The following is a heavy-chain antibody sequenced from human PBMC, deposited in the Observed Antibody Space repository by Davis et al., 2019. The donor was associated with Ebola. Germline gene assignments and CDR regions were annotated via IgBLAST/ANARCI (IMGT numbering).Heavy chain of an antibody. CDR3: ARQGTTSGDS. CDR1: GYGFTNYW. J-gene: IGHJ4*02. CDR2: IFPDDSDA. Sequence: KVSCKGSGYGFTNYWIGWVRQMPGKGLEWMGFIFPDDSDATYSPSFQGQVTFSVDKSIRTAYLHWNSLKASDTATYYCARQGTTSGDSWGQGTLVTVSS. D-gene: IGHD2-2*01. V-gene: IGHV5-51*01.